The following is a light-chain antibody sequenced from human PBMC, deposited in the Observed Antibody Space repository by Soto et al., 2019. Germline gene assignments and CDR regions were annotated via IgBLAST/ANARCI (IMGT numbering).Light chain of an antibody. CDR1: SSDVGDFNY. CDR2: DVG. Sequence: QSALTQPASVSGSPGQSITISCTGTSSDVGDFNYVSWYQQHPGKAPKLMIYDVGNRPSGVSIRFSGSKSGSTASLTISGLQADDEADYYCSSFSSSTTRVFGTGTKVTVL. J-gene: IGLJ1*01. CDR3: SSFSSSTTRV. V-gene: IGLV2-14*01.